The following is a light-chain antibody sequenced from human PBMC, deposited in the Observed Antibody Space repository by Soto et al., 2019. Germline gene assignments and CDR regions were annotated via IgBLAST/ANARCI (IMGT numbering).Light chain of an antibody. CDR3: QQYGTSYT. Sequence: EIVLTQSPGTLSLSPGERATLSCRASQSVSSSYVAWYQQKPGQAPRLLIYGASSRATGIPDRISGSGSGTDFTLTISRLEPEDFAVYYCQQYGTSYTFGQGTKLEIK. CDR2: GAS. CDR1: QSVSSSY. J-gene: IGKJ2*01. V-gene: IGKV3-20*01.